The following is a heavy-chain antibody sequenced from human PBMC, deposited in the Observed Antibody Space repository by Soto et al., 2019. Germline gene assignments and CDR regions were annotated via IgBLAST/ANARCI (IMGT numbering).Heavy chain of an antibody. CDR1: GFTVSDNY. J-gene: IGHJ6*02. CDR2: IYRSGDT. V-gene: IGHV3-66*01. Sequence: DVQLVESGGDLVQPGGSLRLSCAASGFTVSDNYMNWVRQAPGKGLEWVSTIYRSGDTIYADSVKGRFTISRDNAKNTLYLQMNSLRAEDTAVYYCTRKPSMDVWGQGTTITVSS. CDR3: TRKPSMDV.